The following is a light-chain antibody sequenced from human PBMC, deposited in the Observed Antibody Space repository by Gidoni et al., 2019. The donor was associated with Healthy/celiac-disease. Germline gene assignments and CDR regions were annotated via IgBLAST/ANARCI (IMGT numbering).Light chain of an antibody. V-gene: IGKV1-5*01. CDR2: DAS. J-gene: IGKJ2*01. CDR1: QSISSW. Sequence: DLQMTQYPSTLSASVGDRVTITCRASQSISSWLAWYQQKPGKAPKLLIYDASSLESGVPSRFGGSGSGTEFTLTISSLQPDDFATYYCQQYNSYSPYTFGQGTKLEIK. CDR3: QQYNSYSPYT.